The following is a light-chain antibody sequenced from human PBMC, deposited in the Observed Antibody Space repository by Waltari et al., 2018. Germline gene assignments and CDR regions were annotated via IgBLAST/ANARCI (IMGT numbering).Light chain of an antibody. V-gene: IGKV1-39*01. CDR1: QRISSN. CDR2: AAS. J-gene: IGKJ5*01. Sequence: DIQMTQSPSSLSASVVDRVTITCRASQRISSNLNWYQQKPGKAPNLLIYAASSLQSGVPSRFSGSGLGTDFTLSIRNLQPEDFATYYCQQSHSTPITFGQGTRLEIK. CDR3: QQSHSTPIT.